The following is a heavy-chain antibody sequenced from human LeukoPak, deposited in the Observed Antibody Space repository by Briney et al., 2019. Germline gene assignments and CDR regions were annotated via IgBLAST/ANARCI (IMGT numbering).Heavy chain of an antibody. CDR2: IYYSGST. V-gene: IGHV4-30-4*01. CDR3: ARSPWNRLAFDI. Sequence: PSQTLSLTCTVSGGSISSGVYCWSWIRQRPGEGLQWIGYIYYSGSTYYNPSLKSRVTISVDTSKNQFSLKLSSVTAADTAVYYCARSPWNRLAFDIWGQGTMVTVSS. J-gene: IGHJ3*02. CDR1: GGSISSGVYC. D-gene: IGHD1-1*01.